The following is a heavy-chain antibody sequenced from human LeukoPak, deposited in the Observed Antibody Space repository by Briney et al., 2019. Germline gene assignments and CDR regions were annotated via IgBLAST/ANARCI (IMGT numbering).Heavy chain of an antibody. D-gene: IGHD6-13*01. Sequence: GASVKVSCKASGYTFTSYYMHWVRQAPGQGLEWMGIINPSGGSTSYAQKFQGRVTMTRDMSTSTVYMELSSLRSEDTAVYYCARASIGSSWYEAVDYWGQGTLVTVSS. J-gene: IGHJ4*02. V-gene: IGHV1-46*01. CDR3: ARASIGSSWYEAVDY. CDR2: INPSGGST. CDR1: GYTFTSYY.